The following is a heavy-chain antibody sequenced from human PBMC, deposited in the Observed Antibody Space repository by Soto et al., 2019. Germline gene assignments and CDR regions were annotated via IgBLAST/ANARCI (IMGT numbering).Heavy chain of an antibody. Sequence: GGSLRLSCAASGFTFSSYGMHWVRQAPGKGLEWVAVISYDGSNKYYADSVKGRFTISRDNSKNTLYLQMNSLRAEDTAVYYCAKDSPSNYYDSSGILEYWCQTPLVTVS. CDR2: ISYDGSNK. CDR1: GFTFSSYG. J-gene: IGHJ4*02. D-gene: IGHD3-22*01. V-gene: IGHV3-30*18. CDR3: AKDSPSNYYDSSGILEY.